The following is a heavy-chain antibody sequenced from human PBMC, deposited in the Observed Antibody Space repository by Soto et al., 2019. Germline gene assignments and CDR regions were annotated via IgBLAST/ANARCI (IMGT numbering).Heavy chain of an antibody. J-gene: IGHJ5*02. CDR2: ISSSGSTI. CDR1: GFTFSDYY. V-gene: IGHV3-11*01. CDR3: ARAAVEFPYSGAGFWFDP. D-gene: IGHD1-26*01. Sequence: QVQLVESGGGLVKPGGSLRLSCAASGFTFSDYYMSWIRQAPGKGLEWVSYISSSGSTIYYADSVKGRFTISRDNAKNSLYLQMNSLRAEDMAVYYCARAAVEFPYSGAGFWFDPWGQGTLVTVSS.